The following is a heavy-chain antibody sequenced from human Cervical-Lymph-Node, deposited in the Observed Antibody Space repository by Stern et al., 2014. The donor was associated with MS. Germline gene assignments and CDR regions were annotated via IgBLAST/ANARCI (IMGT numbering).Heavy chain of an antibody. CDR3: VRAPGGFADVGEF. Sequence: QVQLVQSGGEERKPGASATVSCKASGYRFTSYGFSWVRQAPGQGLEWMGWVGANGHTQLADNFQGRLTMSIDTSTSAAYMELRTLRSDDTAVYYCVRAPGGFADVGEFWGQGTLVTVSS. D-gene: IGHD3-10*01. CDR1: GYRFTSYG. J-gene: IGHJ4*02. CDR2: VGANGHT. V-gene: IGHV1-18*01.